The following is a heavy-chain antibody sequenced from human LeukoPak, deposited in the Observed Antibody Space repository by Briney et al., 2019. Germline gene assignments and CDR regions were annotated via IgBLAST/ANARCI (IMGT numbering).Heavy chain of an antibody. V-gene: IGHV3-21*01. CDR2: ITGSSTYI. D-gene: IGHD4-11*01. CDR3: ARDLTVTSTCWFDL. CDR1: GFTFSSYT. J-gene: IGHJ5*02. Sequence: GGSLRLSCAVSGFTFSSYTMNWVRQAPGKGLEWVSSITGSSTYIYYADSVKGRFTISRDNAKNSLYLQMNNLGAEDTAVYYCARDLTVTSTCWFDLWGQGTLVTVSS.